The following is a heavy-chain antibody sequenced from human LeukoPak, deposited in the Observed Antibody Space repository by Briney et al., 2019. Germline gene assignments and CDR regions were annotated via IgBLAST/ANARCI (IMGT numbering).Heavy chain of an antibody. V-gene: IGHV3-66*01. D-gene: IGHD2-8*01. CDR1: GFTVSSNY. CDR3: ARDKTCTNGVCYNGYMDV. CDR2: IYSGGST. Sequence: TGGSLRLSCAASGFTVSSNYMSWVRQAPGKGLEWVSVIYSGGSTYYADSVKGRFTISRDNSKNTLYLQMNSLRAEDTAVYYCARDKTCTNGVCYNGYMDVWGKGTTVTVSS. J-gene: IGHJ6*03.